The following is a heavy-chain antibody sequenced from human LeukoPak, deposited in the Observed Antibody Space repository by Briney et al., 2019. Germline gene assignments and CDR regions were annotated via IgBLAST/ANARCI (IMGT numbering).Heavy chain of an antibody. J-gene: IGHJ3*01. CDR1: GYTFTSYD. V-gene: IGHV1-8*01. CDR3: ARRALGYCSGASCITS. D-gene: IGHD2-15*01. CDR2: MNPNSGNT. Sequence: GASVKVSCKASGYTFTSYDINWVRQATGQGLEWMGWMNPNSGNTGYAQKFQGRVTMTRNTSISTAYMELSSLRSEDTAVYYCARRALGYCSGASCITSWGQGTMVTVSS.